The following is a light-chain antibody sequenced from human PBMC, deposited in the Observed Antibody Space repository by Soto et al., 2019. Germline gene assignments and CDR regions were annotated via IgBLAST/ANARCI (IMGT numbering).Light chain of an antibody. CDR1: QSVSDW. J-gene: IGKJ4*02. CDR3: HQYNIYGT. Sequence: IKMNIPPSTQCASLRDRVTITFRASQSVSDWLAWYQQKPGKAPKLLIYDASSLESGVPSSFSGSGSGTEFTLSSSGLPPDHFATYFSHQYNIYGTFAGRTKVDIK. V-gene: IGKV1-5*01. CDR2: DAS.